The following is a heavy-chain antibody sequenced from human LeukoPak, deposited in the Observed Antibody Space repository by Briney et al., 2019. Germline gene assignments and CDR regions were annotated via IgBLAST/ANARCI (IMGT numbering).Heavy chain of an antibody. CDR3: ARTITMIVVVIRPDAFDI. D-gene: IGHD3-22*01. Sequence: ASVKVSCKASGYTLTGYGINWVRQAPGQGLEWMGWINPYNGNTNYAQKLQGRVTMTTDTSTSTAYMKLRSLRSDDTAVYYCARTITMIVVVIRPDAFDIWGQGTMVTVSS. CDR1: GYTLTGYG. CDR2: INPYNGNT. J-gene: IGHJ3*02. V-gene: IGHV1-18*01.